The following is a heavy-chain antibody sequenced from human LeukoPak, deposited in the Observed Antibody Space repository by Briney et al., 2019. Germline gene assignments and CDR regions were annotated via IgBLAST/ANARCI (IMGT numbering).Heavy chain of an antibody. J-gene: IGHJ4*02. CDR2: INSDGSSA. CDR3: ARGGVGCFDY. Sequence: GGSLRLSCAASGFTFSDYWIHWVRQAPGKGLVWVSHINSDGSSATYADSVKGRLTISRDNAKNTVYLQMNSLRAEDTAVYFCARGGVGCFDYWGQGALITVSS. V-gene: IGHV3-74*01. CDR1: GFTFSDYW. D-gene: IGHD6-19*01.